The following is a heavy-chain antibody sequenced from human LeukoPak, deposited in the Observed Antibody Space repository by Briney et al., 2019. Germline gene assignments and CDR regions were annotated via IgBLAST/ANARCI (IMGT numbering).Heavy chain of an antibody. J-gene: IGHJ4*02. CDR1: GFTFSSYS. CDR3: ARCLTSSHGGSSWSPFDY. CDR2: ISSSSSYI. Sequence: PGGSLRLSCAASGFTFSSYSMNWVRQAPGKGLEWVSSISSSSSYIYYADSVKGRFTISRDNAKNSLYLQMNSLRAEDTAVYYCARCLTSSHGGSSWSPFDYWGQGTLVTVSS. D-gene: IGHD6-13*01. V-gene: IGHV3-21*01.